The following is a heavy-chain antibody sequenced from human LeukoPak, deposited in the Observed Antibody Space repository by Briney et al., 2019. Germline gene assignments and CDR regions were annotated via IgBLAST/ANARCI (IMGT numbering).Heavy chain of an antibody. CDR2: IWYDGSNK. CDR1: GFTLSSYG. V-gene: IGHV3-33*01. J-gene: IGHJ4*02. Sequence: GGSLRLSCAASGFTLSSYGMHWVRQAPGKGLEWVAVIWYDGSNKYYADSVKGRFTISRDNSKNTLYLQMSSLRAEDTAVYYCARDLRPRGFDYWGQGTLVTVSS. CDR3: ARDLRPRGFDY.